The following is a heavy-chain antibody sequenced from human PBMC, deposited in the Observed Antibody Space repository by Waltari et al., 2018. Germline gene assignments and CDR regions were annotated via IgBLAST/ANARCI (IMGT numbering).Heavy chain of an antibody. CDR1: GFPFDHSA. CDR3: ARSPDQPDSLDYYMDV. D-gene: IGHD2-21*01. J-gene: IGHJ6*03. CDR2: ISSNGVST. Sequence: EEQLVESGGGVVRPGGSRRLACAASGFPFDHSAMAWVRQAPGKGLEYVSAISSNGVSTYYANSMKGRLSISRDNSKNTLYLQMGSLRAEDMAVYYCARSPDQPDSLDYYMDVWGKGTTVTVSS. V-gene: IGHV3-64*01.